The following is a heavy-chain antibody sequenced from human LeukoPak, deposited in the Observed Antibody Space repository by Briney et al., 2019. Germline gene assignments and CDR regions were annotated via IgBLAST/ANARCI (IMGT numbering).Heavy chain of an antibody. D-gene: IGHD7-27*01. V-gene: IGHV3-30*02. Sequence: PGRSLRLSWAASTFTFISNRMHGVRHAPDKGLDWVAFFRFDGRKNYYAVLVIGRFSISRDNSMNTLFVQMISLIAKGTAVYFCAKDFIAGVYFYYMDVWGKGTTVTITS. J-gene: IGHJ6*03. CDR2: FRFDGRKN. CDR1: TFTFISNR. CDR3: AKDFIAGVYFYYMDV.